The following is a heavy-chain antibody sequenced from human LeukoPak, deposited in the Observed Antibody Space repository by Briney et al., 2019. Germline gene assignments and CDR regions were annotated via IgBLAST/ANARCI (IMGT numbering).Heavy chain of an antibody. J-gene: IGHJ4*02. CDR3: AKRQDYYDSSGCYY. Sequence: PGGSLRLSCAASGFTFSSYAMSWVRQAPGKGLEWVSAISGSGGSTYYADSVKGRFTISRDNSKNTLYLQMNSLRAEDTAVYYCAKRQDYYDSSGCYYWGQGTLVTVSS. D-gene: IGHD3-22*01. CDR2: ISGSGGST. V-gene: IGHV3-23*01. CDR1: GFTFSSYA.